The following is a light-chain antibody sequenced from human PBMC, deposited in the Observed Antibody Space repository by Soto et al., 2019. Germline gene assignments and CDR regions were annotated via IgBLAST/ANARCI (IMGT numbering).Light chain of an antibody. CDR1: SSNIGSTT. Sequence: QSVLTQPPSASGTPGQRVTTSCSGSSSNIGSTTVSWYQQLPGTAPKLLIYTNNQRPSGVPDRFSGSKSDTSASLAISGLQSEDEADYYCAAWDDSLNGWVFGGGTKVTVL. V-gene: IGLV1-44*01. CDR3: AAWDDSLNGWV. CDR2: TNN. J-gene: IGLJ3*02.